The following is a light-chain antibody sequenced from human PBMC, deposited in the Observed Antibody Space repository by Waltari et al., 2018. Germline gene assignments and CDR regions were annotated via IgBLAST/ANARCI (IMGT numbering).Light chain of an antibody. CDR3: NSYAGSNTFL. J-gene: IGLJ2*01. V-gene: IGLV2-11*01. CDR1: SSDIGGYNY. Sequence: QAALTQPRSVSGSPGQSVTISCTGTSSDIGGYNYVSWYQQHPGTAPKLIIYEVTKRPSGVSDRFSGSKSRNTASLTNSGLQAEDEADYYCNSYAGSNTFLFGGGTRLTVL. CDR2: EVT.